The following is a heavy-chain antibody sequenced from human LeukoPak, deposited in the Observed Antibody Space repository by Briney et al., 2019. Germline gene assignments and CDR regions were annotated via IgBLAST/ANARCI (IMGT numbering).Heavy chain of an antibody. CDR2: TRASGST. CDR3: ARGVGSSESNWFDP. Sequence: SQTLSLTCTVSGDSISSGTYYWSWIRQPAGKGLEWIGRTRASGSTDYNPSLKSRLTISVDTSKNQFSLKLSSVTAADTAVYYCARGVGSSESNWFDPGAREPWSPSPQ. V-gene: IGHV4-61*02. D-gene: IGHD3-10*01. CDR1: GDSISSGTYY. J-gene: IGHJ5*02.